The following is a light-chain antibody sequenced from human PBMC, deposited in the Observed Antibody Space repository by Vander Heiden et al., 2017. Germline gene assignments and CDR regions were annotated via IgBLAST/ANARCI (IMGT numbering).Light chain of an antibody. V-gene: IGLV3-19*01. J-gene: IGLJ2*01. CDR1: SLRSYY. Sequence: SSELTQDPAVSVALGQTVRITCQGDSLRSYYASWYQQKPGQAPVLVIYGKNNRPSGIPDRFSGSSSGNTASLTITGAQAEDEADDYCNSRDSSGNHLGGVFGGGTKLTVL. CDR2: GKN. CDR3: NSRDSSGNHLGGV.